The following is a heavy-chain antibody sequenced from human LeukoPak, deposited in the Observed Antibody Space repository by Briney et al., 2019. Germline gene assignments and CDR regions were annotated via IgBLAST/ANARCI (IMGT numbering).Heavy chain of an antibody. J-gene: IGHJ4*02. Sequence: GGSLRLSCAASGFTFSDYYMSWIRQAPGKGLEWVSYISSSGTTIYYADSVKGRFTISRDNAKNSLYLQMNSLRAEDTAVYYCARDGDYVRGSYRRFDYWGQGTLVTVSS. CDR2: ISSSGTTI. D-gene: IGHD3-16*02. CDR3: ARDGDYVRGSYRRFDY. V-gene: IGHV3-11*04. CDR1: GFTFSDYY.